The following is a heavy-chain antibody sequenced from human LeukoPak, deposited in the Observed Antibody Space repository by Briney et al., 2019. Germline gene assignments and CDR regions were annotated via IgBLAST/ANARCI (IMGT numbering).Heavy chain of an antibody. J-gene: IGHJ4*02. V-gene: IGHV3-21*04. Sequence: GGSLRLSCAASGFTFSSYSMNWVRQAPGKGLEWVSSISSSSSYIYYADSVKGRFTISRDNAKNTLYLQMNSLRAEDTAVYYCAKDRTYYDFWSGYLWGQGTLVTVSS. CDR1: GFTFSSYS. CDR2: ISSSSSYI. D-gene: IGHD3-3*01. CDR3: AKDRTYYDFWSGYL.